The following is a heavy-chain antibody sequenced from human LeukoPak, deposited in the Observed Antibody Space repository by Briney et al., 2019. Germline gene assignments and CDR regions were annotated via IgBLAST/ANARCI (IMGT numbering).Heavy chain of an antibody. D-gene: IGHD5-18*01. V-gene: IGHV4-4*07. J-gene: IGHJ4*02. CDR2: IYTGGST. CDR3: ARAQGYSYGYYFDY. CDR1: GGSISSYY. Sequence: SETLSLTCTVSGGSISSYYWSWIRQPAGKGLDWIGRIYTGGSTNYNPSLESRVTMSVDTSKNQFSLNLSSVTAADTAVYYCARAQGYSYGYYFDYWGQGTLVTVSS.